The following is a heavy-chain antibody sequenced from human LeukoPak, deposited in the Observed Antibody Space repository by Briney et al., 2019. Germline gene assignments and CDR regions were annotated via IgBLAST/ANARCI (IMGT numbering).Heavy chain of an antibody. CDR1: GYTFTGYY. V-gene: IGHV1-2*02. Sequence: ASVKVSCKASGYTFTGYYMHWVRQAPGQGLEWMGWINPNSGGRNYAQKFQGRVTMTRDTSISTAYMELSRLRSDDTAVYYCASSVAGTPLDFYYYYGMDVWGQGTTVTVSS. J-gene: IGHJ6*02. CDR3: ASSVAGTPLDFYYYYGMDV. D-gene: IGHD6-19*01. CDR2: INPNSGGR.